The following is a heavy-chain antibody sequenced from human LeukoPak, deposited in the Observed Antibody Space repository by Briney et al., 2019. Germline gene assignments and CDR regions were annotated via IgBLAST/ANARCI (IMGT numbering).Heavy chain of an antibody. CDR3: ARHLDSSSDWFDP. V-gene: IGHV5-10-1*01. Sequence: GESLKISCKGFGYSFTSYWISWVRQMPGKGLEWMGKIDPSDSYINYSPSFQGHVTFSADKSISTAYLQWSSLKASDTATYYCARHLDSSSDWFDPWGQGTLVTVSS. CDR2: IDPSDSYI. J-gene: IGHJ5*02. D-gene: IGHD6-13*01. CDR1: GYSFTSYW.